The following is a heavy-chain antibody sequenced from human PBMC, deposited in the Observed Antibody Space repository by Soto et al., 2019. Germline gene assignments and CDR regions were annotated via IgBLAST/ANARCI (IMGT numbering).Heavy chain of an antibody. CDR2: MYYSGST. D-gene: IGHD6-6*01. Sequence: QVQLQESGPGLVKPSGTLSLTCAVSGGSISSSSWWSWVRQSPGKGLEWIGDMYYSGSTNYNPSLKSRVTVSVDKSKNQFSLNLSSVTAADTAVYYCASLIAANSNWGQGTLVTVSS. V-gene: IGHV4-4*02. J-gene: IGHJ4*02. CDR1: GGSISSSSW. CDR3: ASLIAANSN.